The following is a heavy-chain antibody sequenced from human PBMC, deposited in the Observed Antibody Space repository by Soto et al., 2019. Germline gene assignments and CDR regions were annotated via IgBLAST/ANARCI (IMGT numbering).Heavy chain of an antibody. D-gene: IGHD3-10*01. J-gene: IGHJ4*02. CDR1: GFTFSSYA. Sequence: EVQLLESGGGLVQPGGSLRLSCAASGFTFSSYAMSSVRQAPGKGLEWVSAISGSGGSTYYADSVKGRFTIARDNSKNTLYLQMKSLRAEEKAVYYCEKSGILWFGELFTDDWGQGTLVTVSS. V-gene: IGHV3-23*01. CDR3: EKSGILWFGELFTDD. CDR2: ISGSGGST.